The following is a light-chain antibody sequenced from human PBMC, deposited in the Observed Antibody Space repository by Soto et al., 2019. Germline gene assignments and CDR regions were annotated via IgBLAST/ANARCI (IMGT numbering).Light chain of an antibody. Sequence: DIQMTQSPSTLSGSVGDRVTITCRASQTISSWLAWYQQKPGKAPKLLIYKASTLKSGVPSRFSSSGSGTEFTLTISSLQPDYFETYYSQHYNRYSEAFCQGTKLELQ. CDR2: KAS. CDR1: QTISSW. J-gene: IGKJ1*01. CDR3: QHYNRYSEA. V-gene: IGKV1-5*03.